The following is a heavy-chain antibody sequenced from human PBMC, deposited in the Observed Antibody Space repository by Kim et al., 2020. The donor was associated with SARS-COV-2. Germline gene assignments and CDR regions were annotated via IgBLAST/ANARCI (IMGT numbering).Heavy chain of an antibody. Sequence: GGSLRLSCAASGFTFSSYGMHWVRQAPGKGLEWVAVIWYDGSNKYYADSVKGRFTISRDNSKNTLYLQMNSLRAEDTAVYYCARESRPGWGNWFDPWGQGTLVTVSS. D-gene: IGHD2-15*01. CDR2: IWYDGSNK. J-gene: IGHJ5*02. V-gene: IGHV3-33*01. CDR1: GFTFSSYG. CDR3: ARESRPGWGNWFDP.